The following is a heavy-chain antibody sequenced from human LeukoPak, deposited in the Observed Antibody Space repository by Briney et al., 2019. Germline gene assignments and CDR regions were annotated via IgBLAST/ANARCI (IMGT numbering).Heavy chain of an antibody. CDR2: LYYSGST. V-gene: IGHV4-59*01. Sequence: SETLSLTCTVSGASISTYYWSWIRQPPGKGLEWIGYLYYSGSTTYSPSLKSRVTMSVDTSKSQFSLKLNSVPAADTAIYYCARVRGTFETDWGQGTLVTVSS. CDR1: GASISTYY. J-gene: IGHJ1*01. D-gene: IGHD2/OR15-2a*01. CDR3: ARVRGTFETD.